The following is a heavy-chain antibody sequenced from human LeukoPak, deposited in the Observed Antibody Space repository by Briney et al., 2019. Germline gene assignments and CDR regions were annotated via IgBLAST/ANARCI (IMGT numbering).Heavy chain of an antibody. J-gene: IGHJ4*02. Sequence: QPGGSLRLSCAASGFTFDDYAMHWVRQAPGKGLEWVSGISWNSGSIGYADSVKGRFTISRDNAKNSLYLQMNSLRAEDTALYYCASTPRALVGATTYPDYWGQGTLVTVSS. D-gene: IGHD1-26*01. CDR1: GFTFDDYA. CDR3: ASTPRALVGATTYPDY. CDR2: ISWNSGSI. V-gene: IGHV3-9*01.